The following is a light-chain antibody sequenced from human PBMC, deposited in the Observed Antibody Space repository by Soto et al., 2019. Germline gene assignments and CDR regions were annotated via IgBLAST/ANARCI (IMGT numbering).Light chain of an antibody. CDR1: NIGGKS. CDR3: QVWDRSSDHVV. V-gene: IGLV3-21*02. CDR2: ADS. Sequence: SYELPQPPSVSVAPGQTARITCGGNNIGGKSVHWYQQKPGQAPVLVVYADSDRPSGIPERFSGSNSGNTDTLTINRVEAGEEIDYYGQVWDRSSDHVVFGGGTTLTVL. J-gene: IGLJ2*01.